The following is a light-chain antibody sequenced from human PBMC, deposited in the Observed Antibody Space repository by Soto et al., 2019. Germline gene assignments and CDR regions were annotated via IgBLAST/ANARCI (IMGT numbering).Light chain of an antibody. J-gene: IGKJ1*01. CDR3: QQYNTWPWT. Sequence: EIVMTQSPATLSVSPGERATLSCRASQSVNSNLAWYQRKRGHAPRLLIFYASTRAPGIPSGFSGSGSGTEFTLTISRLQSEDFAVYYCQQYNTWPWTFGQGTEVEIK. CDR1: QSVNSN. CDR2: YAS. V-gene: IGKV3-15*01.